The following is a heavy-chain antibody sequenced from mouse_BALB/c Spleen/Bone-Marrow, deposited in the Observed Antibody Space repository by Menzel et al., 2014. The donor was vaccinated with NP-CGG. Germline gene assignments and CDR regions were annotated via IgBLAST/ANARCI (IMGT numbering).Heavy chain of an antibody. CDR3: ASYRGAY. J-gene: IGHJ3*01. CDR2: INPSNGRT. Sequence: QVQLQQSGAELVKPGASVKLSCKASGYTFTSYWMHWAKQRPGQGLEWIGEINPSNGRTNYNEKFKIKATLTVDKSSSTAYMQLSSLTSEDSAVYYCASYRGAYWGQGTLVTVSA. CDR1: GYTFTSYW. V-gene: IGHV1S81*02. D-gene: IGHD2-12*01.